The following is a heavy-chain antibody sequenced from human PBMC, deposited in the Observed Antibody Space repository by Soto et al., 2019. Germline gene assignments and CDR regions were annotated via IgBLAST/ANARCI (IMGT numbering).Heavy chain of an antibody. CDR1: GYTLTELS. Sequence: GASVKVSCKVSGYTLTELSMHWVRQAPGKGLEWMGGFDPEDGETIYAQKFQGRVTMAEDTSTDTAYMELSSLRSEDTAVYYCATDRSYDILTGPDAFDIWGQGTMVTVSS. V-gene: IGHV1-24*01. D-gene: IGHD3-9*01. CDR3: ATDRSYDILTGPDAFDI. J-gene: IGHJ3*02. CDR2: FDPEDGET.